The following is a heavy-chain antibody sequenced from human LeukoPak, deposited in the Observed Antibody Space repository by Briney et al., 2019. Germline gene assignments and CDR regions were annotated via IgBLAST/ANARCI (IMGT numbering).Heavy chain of an antibody. Sequence: SGPTLVNPTQTLTLTCTFSGFSLSTSGVGVGWIRQPPGKALEWLALIYWDDDKRYSPSLKSRLTITKDTSKNQVVLTMTNMDPADTATYYCAHSGDGYNSETPSMDVWGQGTTVTVSS. CDR2: IYWDDDK. CDR3: AHSGDGYNSETPSMDV. J-gene: IGHJ6*02. V-gene: IGHV2-5*02. D-gene: IGHD5-24*01. CDR1: GFSLSTSGVG.